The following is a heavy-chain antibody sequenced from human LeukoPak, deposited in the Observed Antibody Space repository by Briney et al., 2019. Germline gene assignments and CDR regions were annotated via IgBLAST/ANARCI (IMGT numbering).Heavy chain of an antibody. Sequence: GGSLRLSCTASGFTFGDYAMSWVRQAPGRGLEWVGFIRSKAYGGTTEYAASVKGRFSISRDDSKSIAYLQMNSLKTEDTAVYYCTRDRAQPLLSYLDYWGQGTLVTVPS. CDR1: GFTFGDYA. J-gene: IGHJ4*02. D-gene: IGHD2-21*02. V-gene: IGHV3-49*04. CDR2: IRSKAYGGTT. CDR3: TRDRAQPLLSYLDY.